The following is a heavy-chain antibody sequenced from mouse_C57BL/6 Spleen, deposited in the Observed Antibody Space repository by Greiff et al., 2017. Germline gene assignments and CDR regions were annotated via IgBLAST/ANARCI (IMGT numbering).Heavy chain of an antibody. J-gene: IGHJ2*01. CDR1: GYTFTSYW. CDR2: IHPNSGST. D-gene: IGHD1-1*01. Sequence: VQLQQSGAELVKPGASVKLSCKASGYTFTSYWMHWVKQRPGQGLEWIGMIHPNSGSTNYNEKFKSKATLTVDKSSSTAYMQLSSLTSEDSAVYYCANYYTAYYFDYWGQGTTLTVSS. CDR3: ANYYTAYYFDY. V-gene: IGHV1-64*01.